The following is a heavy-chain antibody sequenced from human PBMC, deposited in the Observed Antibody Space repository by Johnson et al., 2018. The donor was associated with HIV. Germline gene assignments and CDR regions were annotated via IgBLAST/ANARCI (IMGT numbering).Heavy chain of an antibody. Sequence: VQLVESGGGLVQPGRSLRLSCAASGFTFDDYAMLWVRQAPVKGLEWVAGISWNRGSLGYAASVKGRFTISRDNAKNSLYLQMNSLRAEDTAVYYCARDRGYWDAFDIWGQGTMVTVSS. CDR2: ISWNRGSL. V-gene: IGHV3-9*01. CDR3: ARDRGYWDAFDI. D-gene: IGHD3-22*01. J-gene: IGHJ3*02. CDR1: GFTFDDYA.